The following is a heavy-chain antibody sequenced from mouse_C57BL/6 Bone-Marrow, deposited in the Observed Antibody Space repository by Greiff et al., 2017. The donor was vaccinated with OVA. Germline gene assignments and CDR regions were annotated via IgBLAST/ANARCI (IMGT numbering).Heavy chain of an antibody. CDR1: GYTFTSYW. V-gene: IGHV1-61*01. D-gene: IGHD1-1*01. Sequence: QVQLQQPGAELVRPGSSVKLSCKASGYTFTSYWLDWVKQRPGQGLEWIGNIYPSDSETHYNQKFKDKAPLTVDKSSNTAYMQLSSLTSEDSAVYYCARDYGSSYYFDYWGQGTTLTVSS. CDR3: ARDYGSSYYFDY. J-gene: IGHJ2*01. CDR2: IYPSDSET.